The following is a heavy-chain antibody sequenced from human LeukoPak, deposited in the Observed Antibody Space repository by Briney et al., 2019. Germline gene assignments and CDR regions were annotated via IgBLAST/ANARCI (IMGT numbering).Heavy chain of an antibody. CDR2: IIPIFGTA. CDR3: ATSVAHCSGGSCYVQGYYYYMDV. V-gene: IGHV1-69*13. J-gene: IGHJ6*03. CDR1: GGTFRSYA. D-gene: IGHD2-15*01. Sequence: SVKVSCKSSGGTFRSYAIIWVRQAPGQGLEWMGGIIPIFGTANYAQKFQGRVTITADESTSTAYMELSSLRSEDTAVYYCATSVAHCSGGSCYVQGYYYYMDVWGKGTTVTISS.